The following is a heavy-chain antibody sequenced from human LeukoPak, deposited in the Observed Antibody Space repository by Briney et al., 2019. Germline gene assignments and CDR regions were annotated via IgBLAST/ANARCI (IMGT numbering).Heavy chain of an antibody. CDR2: IYIDGTTT. CDR1: GFTFSSYC. Sequence: GGSLRLSCAGSGFTFSSYCMYWVRQGAGKGLEWVSGIYIDGTTTNYADSVRGRFTIARDNAKNTLYLQMNSLRAEDTAVYYCARGGNGGNSLDYWGQGALITVSS. D-gene: IGHD4-23*01. J-gene: IGHJ4*02. V-gene: IGHV3-74*01. CDR3: ARGGNGGNSLDY.